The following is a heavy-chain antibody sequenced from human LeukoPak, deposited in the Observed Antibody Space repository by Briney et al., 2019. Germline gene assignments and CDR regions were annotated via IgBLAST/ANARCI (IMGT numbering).Heavy chain of an antibody. J-gene: IGHJ3*02. D-gene: IGHD5-18*01. CDR2: ISSSSSYI. CDR3: ARGGGYLWGFDI. V-gene: IGHV3-21*01. CDR1: GFTFSSYS. Sequence: GGSLRLSCAASGFTFSSYSMNWVRQAPGKGLEWVSSISSSSSYIYYADSVKGRFTISRDNAKNSLYLQMNSLRAEDTAVYYCARGGGYLWGFDIWGQGTMVTVSS.